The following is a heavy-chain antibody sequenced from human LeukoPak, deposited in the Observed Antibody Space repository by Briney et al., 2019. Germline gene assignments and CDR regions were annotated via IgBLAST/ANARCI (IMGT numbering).Heavy chain of an antibody. V-gene: IGHV3-23*01. CDR2: ISGSGGDT. D-gene: IGHD6-19*01. CDR1: GFTFRSYA. CDR3: AKTSAGYSSGRYPGWPVDY. J-gene: IGHJ4*02. Sequence: GGSLRLSCAASGFTFRSYAIYWVRQAPGKGLEWVSGISGSGGDTYFADSVKGRFTISRDNSKNTVFLQMDSLRAEDTAVYYCAKTSAGYSSGRYPGWPVDYWGQGTLVTVSS.